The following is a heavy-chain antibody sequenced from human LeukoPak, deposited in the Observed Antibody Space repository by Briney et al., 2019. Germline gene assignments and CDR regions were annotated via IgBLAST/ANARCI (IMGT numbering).Heavy chain of an antibody. CDR3: ARALGYMDV. V-gene: IGHV3-48*03. Sequence: GGSLRLSCAASGFTFSSYEMNWVRQAPGKGLEWVSYISSSGSTIYYADSVKGRFTISRDDAKNSLYLQMNSLRAEDTAVYYCARALGYMDVWGKGTTVTISS. D-gene: IGHD7-27*01. CDR1: GFTFSSYE. CDR2: ISSSGSTI. J-gene: IGHJ6*03.